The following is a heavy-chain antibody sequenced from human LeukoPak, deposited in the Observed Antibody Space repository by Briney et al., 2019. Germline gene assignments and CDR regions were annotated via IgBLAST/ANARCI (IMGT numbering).Heavy chain of an antibody. J-gene: IGHJ6*03. D-gene: IGHD4-17*01. CDR1: AGSMSSYY. Sequence: SGTLSLTCSVSAGSMSSYYWSWIRQPAGKGLEWIGRIHASGSTNYNPSLMSRVTMSLDTSKNQFSLKLSSVTAADTAVYYCARGPFDGPHYYYYMDVWGKGTTVTVS. CDR3: ARGPFDGPHYYYYMDV. CDR2: IHASGST. V-gene: IGHV4-4*07.